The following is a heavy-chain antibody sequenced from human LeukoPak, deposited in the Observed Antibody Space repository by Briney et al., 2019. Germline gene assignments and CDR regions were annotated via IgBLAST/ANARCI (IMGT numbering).Heavy chain of an antibody. CDR1: GYTFTSYG. CDR2: ISAYNGNT. CDR3: ARDLGIAVAGTSGY. J-gene: IGHJ4*02. V-gene: IGHV1-18*01. D-gene: IGHD6-19*01. Sequence: ASVKVSCKASGYTFTSYGISWVRQAPGQGLEWMGWISAYNGNTNYAQKLQGRVTMTTDTSTRTAYMELRSLRSDDTAVYYCARDLGIAVAGTSGYWGQGTLVTV.